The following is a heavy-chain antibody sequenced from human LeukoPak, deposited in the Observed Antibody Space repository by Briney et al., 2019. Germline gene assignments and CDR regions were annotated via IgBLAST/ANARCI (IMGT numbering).Heavy chain of an antibody. CDR2: IKQDGSEK. V-gene: IGHV3-7*01. CDR1: GFTFSSYW. J-gene: IGHJ6*03. Sequence: GGSLRLSCAASGFTFSSYWMSWVRLAPGKGLEWVANIKQDGSEKYYVDSVKGRFTISRDNAKNSLYLQMNSLRAEDTAVYYCARDLRDYGDYKGGYYYYMDVWGKGTTVTVSS. CDR3: ARDLRDYGDYKGGYYYYMDV. D-gene: IGHD4-17*01.